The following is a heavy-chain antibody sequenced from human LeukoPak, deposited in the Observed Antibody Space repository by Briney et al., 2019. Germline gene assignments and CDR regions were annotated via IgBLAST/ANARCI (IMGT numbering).Heavy chain of an antibody. CDR1: GFTFSSYG. CDR2: IWYDGSNK. V-gene: IGHV3-33*06. CDR3: AKDLCYYDSSGYFDY. D-gene: IGHD3-22*01. Sequence: GGSLRLSCAASGFTFSSYGMHWVRQAPGKGLEWVAVIWYDGSNKYYADSVKGRFTISRDNSKNTLYLQMNSLRAEDMAVYYCAKDLCYYDSSGYFDYWGQGTLVTVSS. J-gene: IGHJ4*02.